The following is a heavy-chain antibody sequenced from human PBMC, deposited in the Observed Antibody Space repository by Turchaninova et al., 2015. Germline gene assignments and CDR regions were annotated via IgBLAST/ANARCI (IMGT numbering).Heavy chain of an antibody. CDR1: GFTFSSYN. Sequence: VESGGDLVQPGGSLRLSCAASGFTFSSYNINWVRQAPGKGLEWFSFIASGSSTIIYADSVKGRFTVSRDNAKNSLYLQMNSLRDDDTAVYYCARVRGNYFMDYWGQGTLVTVSS. D-gene: IGHD3-10*01. V-gene: IGHV3-48*02. J-gene: IGHJ4*02. CDR2: IASGSSTI. CDR3: ARVRGNYFMDY.